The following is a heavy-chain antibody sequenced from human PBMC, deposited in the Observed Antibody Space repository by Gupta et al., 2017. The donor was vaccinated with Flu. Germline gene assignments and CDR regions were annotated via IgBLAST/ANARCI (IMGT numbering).Heavy chain of an antibody. J-gene: IGHJ4*02. CDR3: VKDISGGDYSVDS. Sequence: EVHLVESGGGLVQPGGSLRLSCVVSGFSFDDYAMHWVRQPPGKGLQWVSSITWKIEKIGYEDSVRGRFAIARENAKNSRFLQRNSLRAEATALYFCVKDISGGDYSVDSWGQGTLVTVSS. CDR2: ITWKIEKI. D-gene: IGHD4-17*01. V-gene: IGHV3-9*01. CDR1: GFSFDDYA.